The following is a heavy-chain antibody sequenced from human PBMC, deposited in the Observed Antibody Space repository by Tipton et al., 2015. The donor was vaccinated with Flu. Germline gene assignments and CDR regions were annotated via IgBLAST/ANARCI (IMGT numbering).Heavy chain of an antibody. CDR1: GGPMFNSQ. V-gene: IGHV4-4*07. CDR2: IYSGGTT. Sequence: LSLTCNVSGGPMFNSQWHWIRQPAGKGLEWIGRIYSGGTTDYNPSLRTRLTLSMDTSKNLLSLRLTSVTAADTAMYYCARTLVGAPIVNNWFDPWGQGALVTVSS. CDR3: ARTLVGAPIVNNWFDP. D-gene: IGHD1-26*01. J-gene: IGHJ5*02.